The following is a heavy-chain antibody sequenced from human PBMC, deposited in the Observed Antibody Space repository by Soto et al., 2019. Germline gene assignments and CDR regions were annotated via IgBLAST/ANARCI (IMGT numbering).Heavy chain of an antibody. CDR1: GFTFSSYS. J-gene: IGHJ6*02. D-gene: IGHD5-12*01. Sequence: EVQLVESGGGLVKPGGSLRLSCAASGFTFSSYSMNWVRQAPGKGLEWVSSISSSSSYIYYADSVKGRFTISRDNAKNSRYLQMNSLRAEDTAVYYCARAVEMATIDGMDVWGQGTTVTVSS. CDR3: ARAVEMATIDGMDV. CDR2: ISSSSSYI. V-gene: IGHV3-21*01.